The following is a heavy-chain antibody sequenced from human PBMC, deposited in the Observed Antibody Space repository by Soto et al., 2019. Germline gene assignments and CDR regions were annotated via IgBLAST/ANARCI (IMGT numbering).Heavy chain of an antibody. J-gene: IGHJ6*02. V-gene: IGHV3-21*01. CDR1: GFTFSSYS. CDR2: ISSSSSYI. Sequence: EVQLVESGGGLVKPGGSLRLSCAASGFTFSSYSMNWVRQAPGKGLEWVSSISSSSSYIYYADSVKGRFTISRDNAKNSLYLQMNSLRAEDTAVYYCARPSSGLSSVYYYGMDVWGQGTTVTVSS. D-gene: IGHD6-19*01. CDR3: ARPSSGLSSVYYYGMDV.